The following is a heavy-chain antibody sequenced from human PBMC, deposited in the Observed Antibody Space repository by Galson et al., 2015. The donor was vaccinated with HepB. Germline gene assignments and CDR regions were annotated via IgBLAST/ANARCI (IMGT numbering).Heavy chain of an antibody. D-gene: IGHD5-12*01. CDR3: ASEPDGYNSSPTLYGMDV. CDR2: INPNSGGT. CDR1: GYTFTGYY. Sequence: SVKVSCKASGYTFTGYYMHWVRQAPGQGLEWMGWINPNSGGTNYAQKFQGWVTMTRDTSISTAYMELSRLRSDDTAVYYCASEPDGYNSSPTLYGMDVWGQGTTVTVSS. J-gene: IGHJ6*02. V-gene: IGHV1-2*04.